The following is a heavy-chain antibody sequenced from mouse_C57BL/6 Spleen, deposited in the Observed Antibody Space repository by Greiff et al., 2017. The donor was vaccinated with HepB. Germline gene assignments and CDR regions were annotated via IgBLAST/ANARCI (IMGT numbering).Heavy chain of an antibody. V-gene: IGHV1-72*01. J-gene: IGHJ2*01. Sequence: VQLQQPGAELVKPGASVKLSCKASGYTFTSYWMHWVKQRPGRGLEWIGRIDPNSGGTKYNEKFKSKATLTVDKPSSTAYMQLSSLTSEDSAVYYCARWSTTVVATSYFDYWGQGTTLTVSS. CDR2: IDPNSGGT. D-gene: IGHD1-1*01. CDR3: ARWSTTVVATSYFDY. CDR1: GYTFTSYW.